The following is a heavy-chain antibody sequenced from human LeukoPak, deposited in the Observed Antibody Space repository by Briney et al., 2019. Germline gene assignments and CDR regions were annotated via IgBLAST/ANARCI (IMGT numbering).Heavy chain of an antibody. CDR2: IYHSGST. J-gene: IGHJ4*02. CDR3: ARGGGRKLYYFDY. Sequence: PSETLSLTCTVSGYSISSGYDWGWIRQPPGKGLEWIGKIYHSGSTYYNPSLKTRVTISVDTSKNQFSLKLSSVTAADTAVYYCARGGGRKLYYFDYWGQGTLVTVSS. CDR1: GYSISSGYD. D-gene: IGHD1-7*01. V-gene: IGHV4-38-2*02.